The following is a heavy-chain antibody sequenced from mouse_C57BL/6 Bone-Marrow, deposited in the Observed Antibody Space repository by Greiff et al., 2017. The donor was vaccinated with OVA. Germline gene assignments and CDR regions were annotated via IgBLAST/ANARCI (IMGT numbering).Heavy chain of an antibody. CDR2: IYPGDGDT. CDR3: ASYGNFHYYAMDY. Sequence: VKLVESGAELVKPGASVKISCKASGYAFSSYWMNWVKQRPGKGLEWIGQIYPGDGDTNYNGKFKGKATLTADKSSSTAYMQLSSLTSEDSAVYFCASYGNFHYYAMDYWGQGTSVTVSS. CDR1: GYAFSSYW. J-gene: IGHJ4*01. V-gene: IGHV1-80*01. D-gene: IGHD2-1*01.